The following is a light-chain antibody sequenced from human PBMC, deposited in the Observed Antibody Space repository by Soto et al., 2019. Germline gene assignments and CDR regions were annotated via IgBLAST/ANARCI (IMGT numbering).Light chain of an antibody. CDR3: QQRSNWPWT. Sequence: EIVLPQSPGTLSVSPGDRVTLSCRASHSVDINLAWYQQRAGQAPRLLVDGASTMATGIPARFSGSGSGTDFTLTISSLEPEDFAVYYCQQRSNWPWTFGQGTKVDNK. CDR2: GAS. J-gene: IGKJ1*01. CDR1: HSVDIN. V-gene: IGKV3-11*01.